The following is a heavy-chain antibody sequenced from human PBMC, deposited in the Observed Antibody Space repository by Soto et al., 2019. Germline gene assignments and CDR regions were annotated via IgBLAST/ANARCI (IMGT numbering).Heavy chain of an antibody. V-gene: IGHV4-4*02. Sequence: QVQLQESGPGLVKPSGTLSLTCAVSGGSISSSNWWSWVRQPPGKGLEWIGEIYHSGSTNYNPSHKSRVTISVDKSKNQFSLKLSSVTAADTAVYYCASGYCSSTSCSGYYYYGMDVWGQGTTVTVSS. CDR3: ASGYCSSTSCSGYYYYGMDV. CDR1: GGSISSSNW. J-gene: IGHJ6*02. D-gene: IGHD2-2*03. CDR2: IYHSGST.